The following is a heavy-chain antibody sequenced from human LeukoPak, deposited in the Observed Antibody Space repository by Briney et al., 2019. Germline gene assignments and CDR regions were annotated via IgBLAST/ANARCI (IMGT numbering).Heavy chain of an antibody. CDR1: GGTFSSYT. V-gene: IGHV1-69*04. CDR2: IIPILGLA. J-gene: IGHJ5*02. Sequence: SVKVSCKASGGTFSSYTISWVRQAPGRGLEWMGRIIPILGLANYPQKFQGRVTITAHKPTSTAYMELSSLKSEDTAVYYCARDHAGGYDFSNWFDPWGQGTLVTVSS. D-gene: IGHD3-3*01. CDR3: ARDHAGGYDFSNWFDP.